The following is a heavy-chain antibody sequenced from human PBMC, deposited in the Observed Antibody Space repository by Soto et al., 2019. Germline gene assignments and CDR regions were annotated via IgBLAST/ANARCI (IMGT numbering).Heavy chain of an antibody. CDR3: AKVSSSWYAGFFDL. Sequence: EVQLLESGGGLVQPGGSLRLSCTASGFTFSRHPMTWVRQAPGKGLEWVSGLSDSGGSIYYTDSVKGRFTISRDNSMNTLYLQMNTLRAEDTAIYYCAKVSSSWYAGFFDLWGQGTLVTVSS. V-gene: IGHV3-23*01. D-gene: IGHD6-13*01. J-gene: IGHJ4*02. CDR2: LSDSGGSI. CDR1: GFTFSRHP.